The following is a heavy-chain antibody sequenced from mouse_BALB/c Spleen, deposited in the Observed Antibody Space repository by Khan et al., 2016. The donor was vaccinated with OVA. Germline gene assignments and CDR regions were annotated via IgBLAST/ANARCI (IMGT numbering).Heavy chain of an antibody. CDR1: GYTFTHYW. J-gene: IGHJ2*02. CDR3: ARRVAARATWDYFDY. V-gene: IGHV1-63*02. Sequence: QVRLQQSGTEVVRPGTSVKMSCKATGYTFTHYWIGWVKQRPGHGLEWIGDTYPGGGYTNYNEKFKGKATLTADTSSSTAYMQLSGLTSEDSDIYYCARRVAARATWDYFDYWGQGTSLIVSS. CDR2: TYPGGGYT. D-gene: IGHD3-1*01.